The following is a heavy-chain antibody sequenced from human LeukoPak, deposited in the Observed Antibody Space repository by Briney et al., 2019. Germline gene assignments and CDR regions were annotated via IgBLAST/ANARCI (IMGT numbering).Heavy chain of an antibody. CDR2: IYYSGST. V-gene: IGHV4-59*08. CDR3: ARLTVTTSPHYYYYGMDA. CDR1: GGSISSYY. D-gene: IGHD4-11*01. J-gene: IGHJ6*02. Sequence: SETLSLTCTVSGGSISSYYWSWIRQPPGKGLEWIGYIYYSGSTNYNPSLKSRVTISVDTSKNQFSLKLSSVTAADTAVYYCARLTVTTSPHYYYYGMDAWGQGTTVTVSS.